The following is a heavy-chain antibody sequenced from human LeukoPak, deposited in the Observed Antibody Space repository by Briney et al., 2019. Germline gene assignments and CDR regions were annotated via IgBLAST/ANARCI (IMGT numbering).Heavy chain of an antibody. D-gene: IGHD2-2*01. CDR2: ISVSGTTI. V-gene: IGHV3-48*01. J-gene: IGHJ4*02. CDR3: AKDQCSTSTCDGSPGY. CDR1: GFTFSSYS. Sequence: GGSLRLSCAASGFTFSSYSFNWVRQAPGKGLEWVSYISVSGTTIYYADSVKGRFTISRDNAKSSLYLQMNSLRAEDTAVYYCAKDQCSTSTCDGSPGYWGQGTLVTVSS.